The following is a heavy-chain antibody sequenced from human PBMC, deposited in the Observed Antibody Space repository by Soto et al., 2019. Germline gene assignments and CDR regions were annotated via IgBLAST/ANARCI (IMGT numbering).Heavy chain of an antibody. CDR3: ARGRGDYDF. D-gene: IGHD5-12*01. CDR2: INHSGST. CDR1: GGSFSDYY. V-gene: IGHV4-34*01. Sequence: QVQLQQWGAGLLKPSETLSLTCGVYGGSFSDYYWSWIRQPPGKGLEWIVEINHSGSTNYNPSLKSRVTISVDTSKNQFSLKLTSVTAADTAVYYCARGRGDYDFWGQGTLVTVSS. J-gene: IGHJ4*02.